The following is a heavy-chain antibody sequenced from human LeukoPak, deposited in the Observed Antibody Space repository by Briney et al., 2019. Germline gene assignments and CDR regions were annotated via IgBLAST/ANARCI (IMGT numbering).Heavy chain of an antibody. J-gene: IGHJ4*02. V-gene: IGHV4-59*01. CDR2: IYYSGST. CDR1: GGSFSGYY. Sequence: PSETLSLTCAVYGGSFSGYYWSWIRQPPGKGLEWIGYIYYSGSTNYNPSLKSRVTISVDTSKNQFSLKLSSVTAADTAVYYCARGGPRGDYFDYWGQGTLVTVSS. D-gene: IGHD1-26*01. CDR3: ARGGPRGDYFDY.